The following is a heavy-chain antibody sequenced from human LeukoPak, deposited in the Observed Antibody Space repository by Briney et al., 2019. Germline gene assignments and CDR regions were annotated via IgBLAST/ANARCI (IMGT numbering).Heavy chain of an antibody. CDR3: AKTQSYALNF. J-gene: IGHJ4*02. V-gene: IGHV3-53*01. CDR2: IHSSGAT. Sequence: PGGSLRLSCAASGFTGSNNYVSWVRQAPGMGLEWVSAIHSSGATCYADSVKGRFTISRDISKNTVDLQMNSLRAEDTAVYYCAKTQSYALNFWGQGTLVTVSS. CDR1: GFTGSNNY. D-gene: IGHD3-16*01.